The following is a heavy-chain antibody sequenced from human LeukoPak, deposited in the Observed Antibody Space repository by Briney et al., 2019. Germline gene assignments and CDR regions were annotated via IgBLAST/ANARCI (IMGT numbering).Heavy chain of an antibody. CDR2: IYYSGST. V-gene: IGHV4-59*08. D-gene: IGHD3-22*01. CDR3: ARATYYYESSGYCPLYLDY. J-gene: IGHJ4*02. Sequence: PSETLSLTCNVSGGTLSSYYWRWIRQPPGKGLEWIGYIYYSGSTNYNPSLNRQVTISVDTSKNQFSLRLSSVTAADTAVYYCARATYYYESSGYCPLYLDYWGQGTLATVSS. CDR1: GGTLSSYY.